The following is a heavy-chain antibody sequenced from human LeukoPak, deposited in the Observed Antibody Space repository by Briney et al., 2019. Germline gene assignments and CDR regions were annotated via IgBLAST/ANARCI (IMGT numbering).Heavy chain of an antibody. CDR2: IKQDGSEK. V-gene: IGHV3-7*04. Sequence: GGSLRLSCAASGFSFSSYWMSWVRQAPGKGLEWVANIKQDGSEKYYVDSVKGRFTISRDNAKNSLYMQMNSLRAEDSAVYYCARKTYYFDSSNLGWPDYWGQGTLVTVSS. CDR3: ARKTYYFDSSNLGWPDY. J-gene: IGHJ4*02. CDR1: GFSFSSYW. D-gene: IGHD3-22*01.